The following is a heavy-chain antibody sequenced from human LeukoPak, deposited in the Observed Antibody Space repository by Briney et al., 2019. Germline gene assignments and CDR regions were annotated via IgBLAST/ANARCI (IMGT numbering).Heavy chain of an antibody. CDR2: MYHNGIT. CDR3: ARVRFFDSSGYYYDFDF. J-gene: IGHJ4*02. D-gene: IGHD3-22*01. V-gene: IGHV4-38-2*02. Sequence: PSETLSLTCTVSGYSISIGYYWGWIRQPPGKGLDWIGYMYHNGITYYNPSLKSRVTISLDTSKNQFSLNLSSVTAADTAVYYCARVRFFDSSGYYYDFDFWGQGTLVTVSS. CDR1: GYSISIGYY.